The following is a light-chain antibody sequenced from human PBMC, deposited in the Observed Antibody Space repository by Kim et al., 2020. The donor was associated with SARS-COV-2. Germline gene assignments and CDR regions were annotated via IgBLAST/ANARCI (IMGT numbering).Light chain of an antibody. V-gene: IGKV3D-15*01. J-gene: IGKJ3*01. CDR3: QQYNKWPIT. Sequence: VSPGESATLSCRASQNIGVSLAWYQQKPGQPPRLLIYDAFTRATDIPARISGSGSGTEFTLTISSLQSEDFAIYFCQQYNKWPITFGPGTKVDIK. CDR1: QNIGVS. CDR2: DAF.